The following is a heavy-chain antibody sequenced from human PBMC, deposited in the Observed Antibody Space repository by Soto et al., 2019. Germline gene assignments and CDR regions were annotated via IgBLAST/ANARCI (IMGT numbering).Heavy chain of an antibody. CDR3: ARDQPGYSYGYGLGY. D-gene: IGHD5-18*01. CDR1: GLTLSDHY. CDR2: ISYDGSSQ. J-gene: IGHJ4*02. V-gene: IGHV3-30*03. Sequence: GGSLRLSCAASGLTLSDHYMDWVRQAPGKGLEWVAVISYDGSSQYYRDSVKGRFTISRDNSKTTLYLQMNSLRAEDTAVYYCARDQPGYSYGYGLGYWGQGTLVTVSS.